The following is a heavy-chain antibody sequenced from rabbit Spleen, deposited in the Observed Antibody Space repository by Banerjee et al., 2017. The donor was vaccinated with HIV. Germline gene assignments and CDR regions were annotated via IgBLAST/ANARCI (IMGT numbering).Heavy chain of an antibody. V-gene: IGHV1S45*01. Sequence: QEQLVESGGGLVQPEGSLTLTCKASGFSFSGSYYMCWVRQAPGKGLEWIACIYTGDSGSTHYASWAKGRFTISKTSSTTVTLQMTSLTAADTATYFCVRDGATGDGGGGVAGFNLWGPGTLVTVS. CDR3: VRDGATGDGGGGVAGFNL. CDR2: IYTGDSGST. CDR1: GFSFSGSYY. J-gene: IGHJ4*01. D-gene: IGHD2-1*01.